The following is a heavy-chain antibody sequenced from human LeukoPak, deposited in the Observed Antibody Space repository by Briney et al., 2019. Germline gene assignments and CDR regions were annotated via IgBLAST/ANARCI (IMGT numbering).Heavy chain of an antibody. V-gene: IGHV4-59*08. CDR2: IYYTGST. J-gene: IGHJ4*02. Sequence: SETLSLTCTVSGGSISSYYWSWLRQSPGKGLEWIGYIYYTGSTNYNPSLESRVTISVDTSKNQFSLNLSSVTAADTAVYYCARSQYYYDNSGYYFWGQGTLVTVSS. CDR1: GGSISSYY. D-gene: IGHD3-22*01. CDR3: ARSQYYYDNSGYYF.